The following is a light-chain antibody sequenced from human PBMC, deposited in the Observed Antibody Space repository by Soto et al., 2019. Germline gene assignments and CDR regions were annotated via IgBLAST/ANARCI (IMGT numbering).Light chain of an antibody. CDR2: NSN. Sequence: QSVLTQPPSVSAAPGQAVTITCSGSSSNVANNYVSWYQQLPGTAPKLLISNSNNRPSGIPARFSASKSGTSATLGITGVHAGDEADYYCATWDSRLNTHVVFGGGTKVTVL. V-gene: IGLV1-51*01. CDR3: ATWDSRLNTHVV. J-gene: IGLJ2*01. CDR1: SSNVANNY.